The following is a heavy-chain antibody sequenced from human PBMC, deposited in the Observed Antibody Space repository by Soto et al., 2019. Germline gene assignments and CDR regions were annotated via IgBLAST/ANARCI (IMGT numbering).Heavy chain of an antibody. J-gene: IGHJ4*02. CDR3: ARNYYDSSDRDYLDY. D-gene: IGHD3-22*01. CDR1: GYTFTSYY. CDR2: INPITGGT. Sequence: ASVKVSCKASGYTFTSYYIHWVRQAPGQGLEWMGWINPITGGTNYAPKFQGRVTMTRDTSITTAYMELSRLRSDDTAVCYCARNYYDSSDRDYLDYWGQGTPVTVSS. V-gene: IGHV1-2*02.